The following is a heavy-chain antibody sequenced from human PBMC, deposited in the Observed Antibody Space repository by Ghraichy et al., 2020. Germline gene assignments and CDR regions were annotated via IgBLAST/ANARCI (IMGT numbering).Heavy chain of an antibody. V-gene: IGHV1-2*02. CDR2: INPNSGGT. Sequence: ASVKVSCKASGYTFTGYYMHWVRQAPGQGLEWMGWINPNSGGTNYAQKFQGRVTMTRDTSISTAYMELSRLRSDDTAVYYCARGPPYDFWSGYFSPWNYWGQGTLVTVSS. CDR1: GYTFTGYY. D-gene: IGHD3-3*01. CDR3: ARGPPYDFWSGYFSPWNY. J-gene: IGHJ4*02.